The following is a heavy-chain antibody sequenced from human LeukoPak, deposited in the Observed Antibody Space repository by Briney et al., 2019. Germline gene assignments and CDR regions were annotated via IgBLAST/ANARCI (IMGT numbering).Heavy chain of an antibody. CDR3: ARGSWFGDLLYAQPAYYFDY. CDR2: INPHSGGT. Sequence: GASVKVSCKASGYTFTDYYIHWVRQAPGQGLEWTGWINPHSGGTNYAQNFQDRVTMTRDTSISTAYMDLSRLRSDDTAVYYCARGSWFGDLLYAQPAYYFDYWGQGTLVTVSS. D-gene: IGHD3-10*01. V-gene: IGHV1-2*02. CDR1: GYTFTDYY. J-gene: IGHJ4*02.